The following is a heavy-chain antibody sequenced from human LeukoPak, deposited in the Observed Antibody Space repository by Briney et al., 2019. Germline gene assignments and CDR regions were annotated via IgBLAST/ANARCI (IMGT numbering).Heavy chain of an antibody. Sequence: GSSVKVSCKASGGTFSSYTISWVRQAPGQGLEWMGRIIPILGIANYAQKFQGRVTITADKSTSTAYMELSSLRSEDTAVYYCARDPPTVTTYMDAWGKGTTVTVSS. D-gene: IGHD4-17*01. J-gene: IGHJ6*03. CDR2: IIPILGIA. V-gene: IGHV1-69*04. CDR1: GGTFSSYT. CDR3: ARDPPTVTTYMDA.